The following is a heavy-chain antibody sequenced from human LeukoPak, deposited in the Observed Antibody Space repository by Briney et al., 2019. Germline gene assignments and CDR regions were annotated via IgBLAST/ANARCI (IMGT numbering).Heavy chain of an antibody. D-gene: IGHD1-1*01. CDR1: GFPFSGYA. J-gene: IGHJ4*02. Sequence: GGSLRLSCAASGFPFSGYAMNWVRQAPGKGLEWVSDISGSGGSTNYADSVRGRFTVSRDNSKDTLYLQMNSLRAEDAALYYCAKVASYSRAGRGGYYDYWGQGTLVSVSS. CDR3: AKVASYSRAGRGGYYDY. V-gene: IGHV3-23*01. CDR2: ISGSGGST.